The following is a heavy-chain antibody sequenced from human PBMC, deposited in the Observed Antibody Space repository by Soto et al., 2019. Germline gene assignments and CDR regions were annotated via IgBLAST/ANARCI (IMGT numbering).Heavy chain of an antibody. CDR1: GGTFRSST. CDR2: IIPIFPTP. Sequence: QVQLVQSGAEVKKPGSSVTLSCKASGGTFRSSTISWVRQAPGQGLEWMGGIIPIFPTPDYAQKFRDIVTITAAESASTAYVEWSSLPSADTAVYYCARERDRLQLGGNYYSIMAVWGQGTTVTVSS. J-gene: IGHJ6*02. D-gene: IGHD4-4*01. CDR3: ARERDRLQLGGNYYSIMAV. V-gene: IGHV1-69*12.